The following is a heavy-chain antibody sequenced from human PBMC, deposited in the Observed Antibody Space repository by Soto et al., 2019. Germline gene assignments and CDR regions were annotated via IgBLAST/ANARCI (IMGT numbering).Heavy chain of an antibody. J-gene: IGHJ5*02. V-gene: IGHV1-69*06. Sequence: SVKVSCNAFAGSVISYAINWVRRAPGQGLEWMGGIIPLFGTVNYAQKFQCRVTITADKSTRTAYMELSSLRSEDTAVYYCARSPRIVVVVGTTRTKWFDPWGQGTLVTVSS. CDR1: AGSVISYA. D-gene: IGHD2-15*01. CDR2: IIPLFGTV. CDR3: ARSPRIVVVVGTTRTKWFDP.